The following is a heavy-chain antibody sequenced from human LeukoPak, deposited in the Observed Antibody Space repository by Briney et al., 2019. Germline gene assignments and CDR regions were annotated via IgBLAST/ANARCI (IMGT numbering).Heavy chain of an antibody. V-gene: IGHV4-59*01. Sequence: TSETLSLTCTVSGGSFSTYYWSWIRQPPGKGLEWIGYIYYSGRTDYNPSLKRRVNMSLDTSNTQFSLNLNSVTAADTAVYYCARAVITFGAAVAKGFDCWGQGTLVTVSS. CDR1: GGSFSTYY. J-gene: IGHJ4*02. CDR3: ARAVITFGAAVAKGFDC. D-gene: IGHD3-16*01. CDR2: IYYSGRT.